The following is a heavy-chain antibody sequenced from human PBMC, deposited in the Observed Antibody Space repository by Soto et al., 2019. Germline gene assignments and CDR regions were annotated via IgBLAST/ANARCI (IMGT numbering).Heavy chain of an antibody. Sequence: PSETLSLTCTVSGGSISSYYWSWIRQPPGKGLEGIGYSYYSGSTNYNPSLKRRVTISVDTSKSQFALKMSSVTAADTAVYYCARRGTAMVGEGTDVWGQGTKVTVSS. CDR2: SYYSGST. CDR3: ARRGTAMVGEGTDV. V-gene: IGHV4-59*01. CDR1: GGSISSYY. D-gene: IGHD5-18*01. J-gene: IGHJ6*02.